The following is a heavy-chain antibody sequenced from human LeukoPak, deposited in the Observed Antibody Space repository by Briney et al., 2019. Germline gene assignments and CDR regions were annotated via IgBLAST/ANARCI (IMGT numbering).Heavy chain of an antibody. D-gene: IGHD3/OR15-3a*01. Sequence: GGSLRLSCAASGFTFSTFAMIWVRQPPGKGLEWVSGINWNGGSTGYADSVKGRFTISRDNAKNSLYLQMNSLRAEDTALYYCARGEPYDFYYYMDVWGKGTTVTVSS. V-gene: IGHV3-20*04. CDR3: ARGEPYDFYYYMDV. CDR2: INWNGGST. CDR1: GFTFSTFA. J-gene: IGHJ6*03.